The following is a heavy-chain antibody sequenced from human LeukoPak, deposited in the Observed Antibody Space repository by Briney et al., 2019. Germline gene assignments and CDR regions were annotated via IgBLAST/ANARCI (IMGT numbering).Heavy chain of an antibody. Sequence: GGSLRLSCAASGFTFSSYAMSWVRQAPGKGLDWVSAITGGGGSTYYADSVKGRFTISRDNSKNTLYLQMNSLRAEDTAVYYCAKGGDTAMVTGHWGQGTLVTVSS. D-gene: IGHD5-18*01. CDR3: AKGGDTAMVTGH. J-gene: IGHJ4*02. CDR2: ITGGGGST. CDR1: GFTFSSYA. V-gene: IGHV3-23*01.